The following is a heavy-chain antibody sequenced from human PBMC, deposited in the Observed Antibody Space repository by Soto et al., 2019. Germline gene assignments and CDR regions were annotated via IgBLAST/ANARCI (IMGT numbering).Heavy chain of an antibody. J-gene: IGHJ4*02. CDR1: GYNFAGYW. CDR2: IYPSDSDT. Sequence: GESLKISCKGSGYNFAGYWIAWVRQMPGTGLELMGIIYPSDSDTRYRPSVQGQVAISADKSISSAYLQWSSLRASDTAMYYCARVGVSTRTFDYWGQGTPVTVSS. CDR3: ARVGVSTRTFDY. D-gene: IGHD3-3*01. V-gene: IGHV5-51*01.